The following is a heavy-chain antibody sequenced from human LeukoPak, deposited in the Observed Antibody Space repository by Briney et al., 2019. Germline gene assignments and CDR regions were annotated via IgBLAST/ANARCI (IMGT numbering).Heavy chain of an antibody. CDR2: IYYSGST. J-gene: IGHJ4*02. CDR3: ARHPWDGELYFDY. V-gene: IGHV4-59*08. Sequence: KPSETLSLTCTVSGDSTSSYYWSWIRQPPGKGLEWIGYIYYSGSTNYNPSLKSRVTISVDTSKNQFSLKLSSVTAADTAVYYCARHPWDGELYFDYWGQGTLVTVSS. D-gene: IGHD1-26*01. CDR1: GDSTSSYY.